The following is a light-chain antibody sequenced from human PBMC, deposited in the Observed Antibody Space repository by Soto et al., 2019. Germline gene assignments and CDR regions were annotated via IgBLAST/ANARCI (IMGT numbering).Light chain of an antibody. Sequence: VLTQPASVSGSPGQSITISCTGTSTDVGGYNYVSWYQQHPGKAPKLMIYDVSNRPSGVSNRFSGSKSGNTASLTISGLQAEDEADYYCSSYISSSTFYVFGTGTKVTVL. CDR2: DVS. CDR3: SSYISSSTFYV. V-gene: IGLV2-14*01. CDR1: STDVGGYNY. J-gene: IGLJ1*01.